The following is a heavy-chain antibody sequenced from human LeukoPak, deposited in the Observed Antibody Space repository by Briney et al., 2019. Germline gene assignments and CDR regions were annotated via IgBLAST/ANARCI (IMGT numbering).Heavy chain of an antibody. V-gene: IGHV3-30*18. CDR3: AKGAWMDRIWFGESLDY. J-gene: IGHJ4*02. Sequence: GGSLRLSCAASGFTFSSYGMHWVRQAPGKGLEWVAVISYDGSNKYYADSVKGRFTISRDDSKNTLYLQMNSLRAEDTAVYYCAKGAWMDRIWFGESLDYWGQGTLVTVSS. D-gene: IGHD3-10*01. CDR1: GFTFSSYG. CDR2: ISYDGSNK.